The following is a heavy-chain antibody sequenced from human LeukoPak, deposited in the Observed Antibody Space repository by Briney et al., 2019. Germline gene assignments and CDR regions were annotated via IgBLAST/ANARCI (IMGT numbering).Heavy chain of an antibody. V-gene: IGHV3-11*01. J-gene: IGHJ4*02. CDR2: ISSRDNLI. Sequence: PGGSLRLSCAASGFVVNDYYMNWIRLAPGKGLEWVSYISSRDNLIYYADSVKGRFTISRDNAKNSLYLQMNSLRAEDTAVYYCARGASSSWYGGGTYFDYWGQGTLVTVSS. CDR1: GFVVNDYY. D-gene: IGHD6-13*01. CDR3: ARGASSSWYGGGTYFDY.